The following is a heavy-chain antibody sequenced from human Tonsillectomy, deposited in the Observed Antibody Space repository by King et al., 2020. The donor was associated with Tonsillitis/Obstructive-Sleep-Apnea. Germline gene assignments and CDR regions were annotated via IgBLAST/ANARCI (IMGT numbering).Heavy chain of an antibody. CDR2: IVVGSGNT. CDR1: GFTFTSSA. Sequence: QLVQSGPEVKKPGTSVKVSCKASGFTFTSSAVQWVRQARGQRLECIGWIVVGSGNTNYAPKFQERVTITRDMSTSTADMELSSLRSEDTAVYYCAALPIYCSSTSCPTGGWGQGTLVTVSS. D-gene: IGHD2-2*01. J-gene: IGHJ4*02. V-gene: IGHV1-58*01. CDR3: AALPIYCSSTSCPTGG.